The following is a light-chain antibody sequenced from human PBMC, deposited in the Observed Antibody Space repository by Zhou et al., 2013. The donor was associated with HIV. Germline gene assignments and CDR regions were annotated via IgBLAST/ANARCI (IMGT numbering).Light chain of an antibody. V-gene: IGKV1-5*03. CDR1: QSISSW. Sequence: DIQMTQSPSTLSASVGDRVTITCRASQSISSWLAWYQQKPGKAPKLLIYKASSLESGVPSRFSGSGSGTEFTLTITSLQPEDFATYYCQQYNNYPPTFGQGTKVEIK. CDR3: QQYNNYPPT. CDR2: KAS. J-gene: IGKJ1*01.